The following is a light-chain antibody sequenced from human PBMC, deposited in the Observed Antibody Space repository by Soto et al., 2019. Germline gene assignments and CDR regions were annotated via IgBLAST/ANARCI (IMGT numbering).Light chain of an antibody. CDR3: QQHSHWPPWT. Sequence: EVVLTQSPATLSLSPGELATLSCRASQNVRTFLDWYQQKPGQAPRLLIYGATNRATGIPARFSGSGSGTDVTLTISSLEPEDFAVYYCQQHSHWPPWTFGQGTRVEIQ. CDR2: GAT. J-gene: IGKJ1*01. CDR1: QNVRTF. V-gene: IGKV3-11*01.